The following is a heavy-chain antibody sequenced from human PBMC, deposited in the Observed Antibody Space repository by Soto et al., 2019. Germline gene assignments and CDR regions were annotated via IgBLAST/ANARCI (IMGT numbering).Heavy chain of an antibody. Sequence: QVQLQESGPGLVKPSQTLSLTCTVSGDSMTTVGYYWTWIRQHPGQGLEWIGFISYSGSTYNSASLKGRVAIAADTSKNQFSLKLNSVTAADTAVYYCTRGDYWGQGTLVTVSS. V-gene: IGHV4-31*03. J-gene: IGHJ4*02. CDR3: TRGDY. CDR1: GDSMTTVGYY. CDR2: ISYSGST.